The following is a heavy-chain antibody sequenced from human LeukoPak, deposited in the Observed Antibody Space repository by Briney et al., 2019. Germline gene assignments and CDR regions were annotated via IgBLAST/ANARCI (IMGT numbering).Heavy chain of an antibody. D-gene: IGHD3-22*01. J-gene: IGHJ4*02. CDR1: GITVSNYG. CDR2: ISGSGGGS. CDR3: AKRGVVIRVILVGFHKEAYYFDS. V-gene: IGHV3-23*01. Sequence: GGSLRLSCAVSGITVSNYGMSWVRQAPGKGLEWVAGISGSGGGSNYADSVKGRFTISRDNPKNTLYLQMSSLRAEDTAVYFCAKRGVVIRVILVGFHKEAYYFDSWGQGTLVTVSS.